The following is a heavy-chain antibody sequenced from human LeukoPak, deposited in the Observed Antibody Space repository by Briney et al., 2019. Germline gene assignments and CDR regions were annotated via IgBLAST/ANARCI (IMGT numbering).Heavy chain of an antibody. V-gene: IGHV1-18*01. CDR3: ARGGALTSFGS. J-gene: IGHJ4*02. CDR2: ISAYNGKT. D-gene: IGHD1-26*01. Sequence: ASVNVSCKASGFSFSSYGFSWVRQAPGQGLEWMGWISAYNGKTNYAQKFQGRVTMTTDTSTTTVYMDLRSLISDDTAVYFCARGGALTSFGSWGQGTLITVSS. CDR1: GFSFSSYG.